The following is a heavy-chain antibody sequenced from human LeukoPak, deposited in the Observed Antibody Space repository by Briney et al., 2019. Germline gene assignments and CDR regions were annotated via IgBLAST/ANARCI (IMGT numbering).Heavy chain of an antibody. Sequence: WECLSLTCTVSGVSINGNYWTWIRQLPGKGLEWIGFVSDTGDTDYDPSLKSRLTISADTSKSQLSLSLSSVTAADTALYYCARVFRGVVTSNWFDPWGQGTLVTVSS. CDR1: GVSINGNY. CDR2: VSDTGDT. D-gene: IGHD3-3*01. J-gene: IGHJ5*02. CDR3: ARVFRGVVTSNWFDP. V-gene: IGHV4-59*01.